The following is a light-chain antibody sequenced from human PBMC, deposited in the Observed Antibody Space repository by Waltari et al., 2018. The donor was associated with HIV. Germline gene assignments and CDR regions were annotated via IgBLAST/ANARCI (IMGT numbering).Light chain of an antibody. CDR2: GAS. Sequence: EIIMTQSPVTLSVSPGEKATISCRASHSVNRNLAWYQQKPGQAPRLLIYGASTRATGIPARFSGSGSGTEFILTISSLQSEDFAIYYCQHYHNWPPWTFGQGTKVKIK. J-gene: IGKJ1*01. CDR3: QHYHNWPPWT. V-gene: IGKV3-15*01. CDR1: HSVNRN.